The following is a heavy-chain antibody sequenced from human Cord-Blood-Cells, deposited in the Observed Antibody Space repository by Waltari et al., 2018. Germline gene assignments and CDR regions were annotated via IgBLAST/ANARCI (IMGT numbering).Heavy chain of an antibody. V-gene: IGHV4-34*01. CDR3: ARGRDYGDYY. D-gene: IGHD4-17*01. Sequence: QVQLQQWGAGLLKPSETLSLTCAVYGGSFSGYYCSWIRQPPGKGLEWIGEINHSGSTNYNPSLKSRVTISVDTSKNQFSLKLSSVTAADTAVYYCARGRDYGDYYWGQGTLVTVSS. J-gene: IGHJ4*02. CDR1: GGSFSGYY. CDR2: INHSGST.